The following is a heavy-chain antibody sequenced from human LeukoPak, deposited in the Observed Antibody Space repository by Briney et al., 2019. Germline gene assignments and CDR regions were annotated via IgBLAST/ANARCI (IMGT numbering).Heavy chain of an antibody. Sequence: GGSLRLSCAASGFTFSSYCMNWVRQAPGKGLEWVSYISSSGSTIYYADSVKGRFTISRDNAKNSLYLQMNSLRAEDTAVYYCARDYGGSSPFDYWGQGTLVTVSS. V-gene: IGHV3-48*04. CDR1: GFTFSSYC. D-gene: IGHD4-23*01. CDR2: ISSSGSTI. CDR3: ARDYGGSSPFDY. J-gene: IGHJ4*02.